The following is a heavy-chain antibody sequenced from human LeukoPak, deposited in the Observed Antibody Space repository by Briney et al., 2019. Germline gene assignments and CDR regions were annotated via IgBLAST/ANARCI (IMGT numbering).Heavy chain of an antibody. V-gene: IGHV1-3*01. Sequence: ASVNVSCKVSGYTFTSYAMHWVRQAPRQRLEWMGWINAGNGNTKYSQKFQGRVTITRDTSASTAYMELSSLRSEDTAVYYCARGRITSSYYYFDYWGQGTLVTVSS. CDR3: ARGRITSSYYYFDY. J-gene: IGHJ4*02. CDR2: INAGNGNT. CDR1: GYTFTSYA. D-gene: IGHD3-16*01.